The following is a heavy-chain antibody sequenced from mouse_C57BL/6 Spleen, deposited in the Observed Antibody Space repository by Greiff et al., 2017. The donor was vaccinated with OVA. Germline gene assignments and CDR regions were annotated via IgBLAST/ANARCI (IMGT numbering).Heavy chain of an antibody. D-gene: IGHD1-1*01. CDR2: INPSNGGT. Sequence: QVQLQQPGTELVKPGASVKLSCKASGYTFTSYWMHWVKQRPGQGLEWIGNINPSNGGTNYNEKFKSKATLTVDKSSSTAYMQLSSLTSEDSAVYYCARSDYYGSSSNWYFDVWGTGTTVTVSS. J-gene: IGHJ1*03. CDR3: ARSDYYGSSSNWYFDV. V-gene: IGHV1-53*01. CDR1: GYTFTSYW.